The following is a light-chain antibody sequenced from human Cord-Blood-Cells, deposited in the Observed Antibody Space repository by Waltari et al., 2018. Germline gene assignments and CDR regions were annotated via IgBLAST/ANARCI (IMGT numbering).Light chain of an antibody. V-gene: IGLV2-11*02. CDR3: CSYAGSYTWV. CDR1: SSDVGGYNY. Sequence: QSALTQPRSVSGSPGQSVTIPFPGTSSDVGGYNYVSWYQQHPGKAPKLKIYDVSKRPSGVPDRFSGSKSGKTGSLTISGLQAEDEADYYCCSYAGSYTWVFGGGTKLTVL. J-gene: IGLJ3*02. CDR2: DVS.